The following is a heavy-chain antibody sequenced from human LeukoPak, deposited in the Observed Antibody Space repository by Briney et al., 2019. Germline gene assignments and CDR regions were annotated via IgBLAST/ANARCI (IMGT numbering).Heavy chain of an antibody. CDR1: GSTFSSYW. D-gene: IGHD2-15*01. CDR3: ARVEAVAATHDDY. J-gene: IGHJ4*02. CDR2: INSDGSST. Sequence: GGSLRLSCAASGSTFSSYWMHWVRQAPGKGLVWVSRINSDGSSTSYADSVKGRFTISRDNAKNSLYLQMNSLRAEDTAVYYCARVEAVAATHDDYWGQGTLVTVSS. V-gene: IGHV3-74*01.